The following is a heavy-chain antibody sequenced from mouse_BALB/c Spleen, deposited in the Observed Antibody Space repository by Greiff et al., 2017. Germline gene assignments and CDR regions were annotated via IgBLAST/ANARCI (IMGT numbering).Heavy chain of an antibody. CDR3: TRLSTTATSYAMDY. J-gene: IGHJ4*01. D-gene: IGHD1-2*01. CDR2: IRLKSNNYAT. CDR1: GFTFSNYW. V-gene: IGHV6-6*02. Sequence: EVKLMESGGGLVQPGGSMKLSCVASGFTFSNYWMNWVRQSPEKGLEWVAEIRLKSNNYATHYAESVKGRFTISRDDSKSSVYLQMNNLRAEDTGIYYCTRLSTTATSYAMDYWGQGTSVTVSS.